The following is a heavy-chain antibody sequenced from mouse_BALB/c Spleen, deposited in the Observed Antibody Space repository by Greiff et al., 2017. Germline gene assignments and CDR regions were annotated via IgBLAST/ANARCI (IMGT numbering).Heavy chain of an antibody. Sequence: EVKVVESGGGLVQPGGSLKLSCAASGFTFSSYGMSWVRQTPDKRLELVATINSNGGSTYYPDSVKGRFTISRDNAKNTLYLQMSSLKSEDTAMYYCARDRDYYGPAWFAYWGQGTLVTVSA. CDR3: ARDRDYYGPAWFAY. D-gene: IGHD1-2*01. V-gene: IGHV5-6-3*01. J-gene: IGHJ3*01. CDR2: INSNGGST. CDR1: GFTFSSYG.